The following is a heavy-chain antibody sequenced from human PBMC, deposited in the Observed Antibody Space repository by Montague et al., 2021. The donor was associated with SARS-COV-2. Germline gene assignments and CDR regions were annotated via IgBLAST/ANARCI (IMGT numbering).Heavy chain of an antibody. CDR2: IYYSGST. CDR3: ARFPTSYYYDSKAAPATPDAFDI. J-gene: IGHJ3*02. V-gene: IGHV4-39*01. D-gene: IGHD3-22*01. Sequence: SETLSLSCTVSGGSISSSSYYWGWIRQPPGKGLEWIGSIYYSGSTYYNPSLKSRVTISVETSKNQFSLELSSVTAADTAVYYCARFPTSYYYDSKAAPATPDAFDIWGQGTMVTVSS. CDR1: GGSISSSSYY.